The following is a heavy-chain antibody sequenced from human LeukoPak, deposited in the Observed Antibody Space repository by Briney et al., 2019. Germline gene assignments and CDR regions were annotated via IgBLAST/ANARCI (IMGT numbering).Heavy chain of an antibody. Sequence: PGGSLRLSCAASGFTFSSYWMSWVRQAPGKGLEWVANIKQDGSEKYYVDSVKGRFTISRDNSKNTLYLQMNSLRAEDTAVYYCATTFCGGDCWGAGTWRFDYWGQGTLVTVSS. J-gene: IGHJ4*02. D-gene: IGHD2-21*02. CDR1: GFTFSSYW. V-gene: IGHV3-7*01. CDR3: ATTFCGGDCWGAGTWRFDY. CDR2: IKQDGSEK.